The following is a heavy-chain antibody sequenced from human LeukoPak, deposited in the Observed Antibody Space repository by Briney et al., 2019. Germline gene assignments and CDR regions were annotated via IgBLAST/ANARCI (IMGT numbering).Heavy chain of an antibody. CDR1: GGSISTYY. D-gene: IGHD3-22*01. J-gene: IGHJ5*02. V-gene: IGHV4-4*07. CDR2: IYSSGST. Sequence: PSETLSLTCTVSGGSISTYYWSWIRQPAGKGREWIGRIYSSGSTNYNPSLKSRVTMSVDTSKNQFSLNLSSVTAADTAVYYCARDVVLITANWFDPWGQGTLVTVSS. CDR3: ARDVVLITANWFDP.